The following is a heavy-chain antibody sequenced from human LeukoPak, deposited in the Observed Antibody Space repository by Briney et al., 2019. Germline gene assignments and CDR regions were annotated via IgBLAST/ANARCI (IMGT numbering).Heavy chain of an antibody. CDR3: ARMVEYYDSSGYYQGTDY. Sequence: SVKVSCKASGGTSSSYAISWVRQATGQGLEWMGRIIAILGIANYAQKFQGRVTITADKSTSTAYMELSSLRSEDTAVYYCARMVEYYDSSGYYQGTDYWGQGTLVTVSS. V-gene: IGHV1-69*04. J-gene: IGHJ4*02. CDR1: GGTSSSYA. D-gene: IGHD3-22*01. CDR2: IIAILGIA.